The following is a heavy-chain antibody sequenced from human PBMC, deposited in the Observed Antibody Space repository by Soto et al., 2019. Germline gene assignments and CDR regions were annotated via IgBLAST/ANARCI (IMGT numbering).Heavy chain of an antibody. J-gene: IGHJ4*02. CDR3: IGTYSGSSMRFDY. CDR2: VKSKTDGGTI. D-gene: IGHD5-12*01. CDR1: GFTFSIAW. V-gene: IGHV3-15*01. Sequence: EVQLVESGGGLVKPGGSLRLSCAASGFTFSIAWMTWVRQAPGKGLEWVGRVKSKTDGGTIDYAAPVKDRFTISRDDSKNTLYLQMNSLKTEDTAVYYCIGTYSGSSMRFDYWGQGTLVTVSS.